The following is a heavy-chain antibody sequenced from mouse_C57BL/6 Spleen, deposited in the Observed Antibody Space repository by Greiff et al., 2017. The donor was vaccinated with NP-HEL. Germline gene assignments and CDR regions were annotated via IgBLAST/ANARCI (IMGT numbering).Heavy chain of an antibody. V-gene: IGHV1-78*01. CDR3: ARSIYDGNLDY. CDR2: IYPRDGST. J-gene: IGHJ2*01. CDR1: GYTFTDYS. Sequence: VQLQQSDAELVKPGASVKLSCKASGYTFTDYSIHWMKQRPEQGLEWIGYIYPRDGSTKYNEKFKGKATLTADKSSSTAYMQLNSLTSEDSAVYVCARSIYDGNLDYWGKGTTLTVSS. D-gene: IGHD2-1*01.